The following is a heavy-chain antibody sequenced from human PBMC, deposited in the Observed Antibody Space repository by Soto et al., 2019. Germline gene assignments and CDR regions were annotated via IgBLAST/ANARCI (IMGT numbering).Heavy chain of an antibody. J-gene: IGHJ4*02. V-gene: IGHV3-23*01. CDR2: INTDGAT. Sequence: EVQLLESGGGFLQPGGSLRLSCTASGFAFSSYAMSWVRQASGKGLEWVSSINTDGATYYKDSVKGRFTVSRDNSKNTLYLQMNSLRVEVTALYYCAKNYYFDGWGRGTLVTVSS. CDR3: AKNYYFDG. CDR1: GFAFSSYA.